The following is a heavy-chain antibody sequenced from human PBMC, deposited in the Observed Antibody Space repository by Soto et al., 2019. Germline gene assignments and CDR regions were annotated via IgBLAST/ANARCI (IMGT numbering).Heavy chain of an antibody. CDR3: PRGPLLDLFDF. V-gene: IGHV4-59*01. Sequence: SETLSLTCTVSGGSISNYYWRWIRQPPGQRMEWLGYIYYSDNTKYNPSLKSRVTISVDTSKNQFSLRLSSVTDAETAVYSCPRGPLLDLFDFCGQGIPDT. CDR1: GGSISNYY. D-gene: IGHD1-1*01. CDR2: IYYSDNT. J-gene: IGHJ4*02.